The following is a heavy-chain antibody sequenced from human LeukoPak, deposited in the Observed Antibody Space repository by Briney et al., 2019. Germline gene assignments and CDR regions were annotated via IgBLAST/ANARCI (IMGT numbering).Heavy chain of an antibody. CDR2: IYYSGST. CDR1: GGSISSYY. V-gene: IGHV4-59*01. J-gene: IGHJ5*02. CDR3: ARGGIVAPNWFDP. Sequence: PSETLSLTCTVSGGSISSYYWSWIRQPPGKGLEWIGYIYYSGSTNYNPSLESRVTISVDTSKNQFSLKLSSVTAADTAVYYCARGGIVAPNWFDPWGQGTLVTVSS. D-gene: IGHD1-26*01.